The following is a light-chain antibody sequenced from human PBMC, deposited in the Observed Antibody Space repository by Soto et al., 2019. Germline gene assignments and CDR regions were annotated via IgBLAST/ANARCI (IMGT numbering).Light chain of an antibody. Sequence: EVVLTQSPATLSVSPGERATLSCRASQTVGSNLAWYQHKPGQAPRLLISGASTRATGVPARFSGSGSGTEFALTNSGLQSEDFTVYFCQQYNTRPQTLGLGTKVDI. V-gene: IGKV3-15*01. CDR2: GAS. CDR3: QQYNTRPQT. J-gene: IGKJ1*01. CDR1: QTVGSN.